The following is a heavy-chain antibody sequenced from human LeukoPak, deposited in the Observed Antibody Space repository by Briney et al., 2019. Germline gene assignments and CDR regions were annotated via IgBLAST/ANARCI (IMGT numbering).Heavy chain of an antibody. CDR1: GFTISSYA. CDR2: ISSSSSPI. CDR3: ARDCRLNCARQPGFDS. V-gene: IGHV3-48*02. J-gene: IGHJ5*01. D-gene: IGHD1-1*01. Sequence: GGSLRLSCAASGFTISSYAMNWVRQAPGKGLEWVSYISSSSSPINYADSVKGRFTISRDNAKNSLYLQMNSLRDEDTAVYYCARDCRLNCARQPGFDSWGQGTLDTVSS.